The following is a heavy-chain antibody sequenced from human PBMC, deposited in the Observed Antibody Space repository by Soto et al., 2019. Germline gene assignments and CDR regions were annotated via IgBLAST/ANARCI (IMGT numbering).Heavy chain of an antibody. CDR3: AREGSYSAYNFAHGIQLWSFDF. J-gene: IGHJ4*02. V-gene: IGHV4-34*01. CDR1: GGSFSGYY. Sequence: SETLSLTCAVYGGSFSGYYWSWIRQPPGKGLEWIGEINHSGSTNYNPSLKSRVTISVDTSKNQFSLKLSSVTAADTAVYYCAREGSYSAYNFAHGIQLWSFDFWGQGALVTVSS. D-gene: IGHD5-12*01. CDR2: INHSGST.